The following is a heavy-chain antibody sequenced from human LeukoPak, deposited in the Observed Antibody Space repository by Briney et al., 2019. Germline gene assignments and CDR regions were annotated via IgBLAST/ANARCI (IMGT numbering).Heavy chain of an antibody. V-gene: IGHV3-66*01. Sequence: GGSLRLSCAASGFTVSSNYMSWVRQAPGKGLEWVAIIYSRSTYYADSVRGRFTISRDSSKNTLSLEVNSLRVEDTAVYYCARDRGRVPTTGSAFDIWGRGTMVTVSS. CDR1: GFTVSSNY. D-gene: IGHD1-14*01. J-gene: IGHJ3*02. CDR3: ARDRGRVPTTGSAFDI. CDR2: IYSRST.